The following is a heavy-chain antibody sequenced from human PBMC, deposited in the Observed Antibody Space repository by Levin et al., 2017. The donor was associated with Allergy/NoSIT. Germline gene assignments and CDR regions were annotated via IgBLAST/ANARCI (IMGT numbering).Heavy chain of an antibody. D-gene: IGHD3-22*01. CDR3: ARDQRNYYDSSSSLDY. J-gene: IGHJ4*02. Sequence: GGSLRLSCAASGFTFSSYAMHWVRQAPGKGLEWVAVISYDGSNKYYADSVKGRFTISRDNSKNTLYLQMNSLRAEDTAVYYCARDQRNYYDSSSSLDYWGQGTLVTVSS. CDR2: ISYDGSNK. CDR1: GFTFSSYA. V-gene: IGHV3-30*04.